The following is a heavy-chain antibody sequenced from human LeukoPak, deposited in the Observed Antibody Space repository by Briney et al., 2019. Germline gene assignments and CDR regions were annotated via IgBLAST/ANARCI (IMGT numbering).Heavy chain of an antibody. Sequence: SETLSLTCTVSSYSITSGYYWGWLRPPPGKGLECIGRIYHSGSSYYNPSLKSRGTISVDTYRNQFSLKLSSVTAADTAVYYCARARGYYGSGSYHYNWFDTWGQGTLVTVSS. CDR2: IYHSGSS. V-gene: IGHV4-38-2*02. J-gene: IGHJ5*02. D-gene: IGHD3-10*01. CDR3: ARARGYYGSGSYHYNWFDT. CDR1: SYSITSGYY.